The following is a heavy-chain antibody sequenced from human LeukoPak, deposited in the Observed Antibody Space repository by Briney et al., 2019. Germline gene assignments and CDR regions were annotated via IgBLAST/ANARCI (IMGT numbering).Heavy chain of an antibody. CDR3: ARGTVTGRGWFRDFDY. CDR1: GYAFTDYY. D-gene: IGHD6-19*01. CDR2: INPNSGGT. Sequence: ASVKVSCKASGYAFTDYYMQWVRQAPGQGLEWMGRINPNSGGTNYAQEFQGRVTMTRDTSINTAYMVLTSLRSDDTAVYYCARGTVTGRGWFRDFDYWGQGTLVTVSS. J-gene: IGHJ4*02. V-gene: IGHV1-2*06.